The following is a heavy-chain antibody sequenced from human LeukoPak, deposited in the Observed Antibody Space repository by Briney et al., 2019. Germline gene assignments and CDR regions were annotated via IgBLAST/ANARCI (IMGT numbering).Heavy chain of an antibody. Sequence: PGGSLRLSCAASGFTFSSYWMHWVRQAPGEGLVWVSRINSDGSSTSYADSVKGRFTISRDNAKNTLYLQMNSLRAEDTAVYYCASVRGYSGYDFDYWGQGTLVTVSS. D-gene: IGHD5-12*01. CDR3: ASVRGYSGYDFDY. CDR1: GFTFSSYW. J-gene: IGHJ4*02. CDR2: INSDGSST. V-gene: IGHV3-74*01.